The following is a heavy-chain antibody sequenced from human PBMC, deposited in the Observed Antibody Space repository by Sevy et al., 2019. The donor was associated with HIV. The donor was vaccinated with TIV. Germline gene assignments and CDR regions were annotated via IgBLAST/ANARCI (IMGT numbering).Heavy chain of an antibody. D-gene: IGHD1-20*01. CDR1: GGSISSSSYY. CDR3: ARVGFNWNDVDY. J-gene: IGHJ4*02. V-gene: IGHV4-39*07. Sequence: SETLSLTCTVSGGSISSSSYYWGWIRQPPGKGLEWIGSIYYSGSTNYNPSLKSRVTISVDTSENQFSLKLSSVTAADTAVYYCARVGFNWNDVDYWGQGTLVTVSS. CDR2: IYYSGST.